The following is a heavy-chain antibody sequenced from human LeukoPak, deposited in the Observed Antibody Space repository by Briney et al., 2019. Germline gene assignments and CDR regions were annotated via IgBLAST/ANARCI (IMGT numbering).Heavy chain of an antibody. Sequence: PSETLSLSCTVSGGSISGGSYYLSWIRQPAGKGLEWIGRIYTSGSTNYNPSLKSRVTISVDTSKNQFSLKLSSVTAADTAVYYCAGSGSYGYWGQGTLVTVSS. CDR3: AGSGSYGY. V-gene: IGHV4-61*02. CDR1: GGSISGGSYY. D-gene: IGHD3-10*01. CDR2: IYTSGST. J-gene: IGHJ4*02.